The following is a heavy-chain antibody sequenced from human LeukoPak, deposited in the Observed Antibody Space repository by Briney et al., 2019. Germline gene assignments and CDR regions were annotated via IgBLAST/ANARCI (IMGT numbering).Heavy chain of an antibody. CDR1: GFTFSSYA. Sequence: SGGSLRLSCAASGFTFSSYAMSWVRQAPGKGLEWVSAISGSGGSTYYADSVKGRFTISRDNSKNTLYLQMNSLRAEDTAVYYCAKAYYYDSSGYYPYPYFDYWGQGTLVTVSS. CDR2: ISGSGGST. D-gene: IGHD3-22*01. CDR3: AKAYYYDSSGYYPYPYFDY. J-gene: IGHJ4*02. V-gene: IGHV3-23*01.